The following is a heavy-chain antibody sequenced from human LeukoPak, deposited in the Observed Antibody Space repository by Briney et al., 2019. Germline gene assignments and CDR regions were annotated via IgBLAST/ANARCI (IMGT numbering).Heavy chain of an antibody. V-gene: IGHV3-21*01. Sequence: GGSLRLSCAASGFPFSNYSMDWVRQTPGKGLEWVSSISSSSSYIYYADSVKGRFTISRDNAKNSLYLQMNSLRAEDTAVYYCAMSRIAAAGSDYWGQGTLVTVSS. D-gene: IGHD6-13*01. J-gene: IGHJ4*02. CDR2: ISSSSSYI. CDR1: GFPFSNYS. CDR3: AMSRIAAAGSDY.